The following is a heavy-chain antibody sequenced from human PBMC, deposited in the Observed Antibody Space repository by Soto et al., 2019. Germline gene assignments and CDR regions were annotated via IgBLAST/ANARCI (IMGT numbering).Heavy chain of an antibody. J-gene: IGHJ4*02. V-gene: IGHV1-46*01. CDR2: INPSGGST. CDR1: GYSFTRYY. CDR3: ARALGSGEPHVDN. Sequence: QVQLVQSGAEVKKPGASVNVFCKASGYSFTRYYMHWVRQAPGQGLEWMGKINPSGGSTSYAQNFQGRVTMTRDTSTSTVYMELSSLTSEDTAVYYCARALGSGEPHVDNWGQGTLVTVSS. D-gene: IGHD6-19*01.